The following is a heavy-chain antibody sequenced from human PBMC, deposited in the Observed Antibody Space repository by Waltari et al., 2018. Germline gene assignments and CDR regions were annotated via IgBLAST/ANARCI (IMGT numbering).Heavy chain of an antibody. Sequence: GWIRQPPGQGLEWIATMSYSGVTYSSPSLKSRVTISRDTSKNQVSLKLGSVTAADTAVYYCATYLGASLGTAAFDVWGQGTMVTVSS. V-gene: IGHV4-39*01. J-gene: IGHJ3*01. CDR2: MSYSGVT. D-gene: IGHD1-1*01. CDR3: ATYLGASLGTAAFDV.